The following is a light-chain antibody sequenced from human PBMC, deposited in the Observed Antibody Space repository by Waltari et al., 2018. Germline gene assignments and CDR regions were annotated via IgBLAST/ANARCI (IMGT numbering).Light chain of an antibody. J-gene: IGLJ3*02. CDR2: DDR. CDR3: QVWDSSSDHNWV. Sequence: SYVLTQPPSVSVAPGKTARITCGGNNIGSKSLHWYQQKPGQAPVLVIYDDRDRPSGSPERLSGSNSGNTATLTISRVEAGDEADYYCQVWDSSSDHNWVFGGGTKLTVL. CDR1: NIGSKS. V-gene: IGLV3-21*04.